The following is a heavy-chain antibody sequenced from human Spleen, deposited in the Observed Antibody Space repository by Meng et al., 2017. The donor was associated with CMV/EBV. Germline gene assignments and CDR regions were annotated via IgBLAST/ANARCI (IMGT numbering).Heavy chain of an antibody. D-gene: IGHD2-15*01. CDR3: VVSEKAYCSSGRCYNDYYYYGMDV. V-gene: IGHV3-73*01. CDR2: IRSKTNSYAT. Sequence: GGSLRLSCAASGFTFSGSAMHWVRQASGKGLEWVGRIRSKTNSYATAYTASVKGRFTISRDDSKNTAYLQMNSLKTEDTAVYYCVVSEKAYCSSGRCYNDYYYYGMDVWGQGTTVTVSS. CDR1: GFTFSGSA. J-gene: IGHJ6*02.